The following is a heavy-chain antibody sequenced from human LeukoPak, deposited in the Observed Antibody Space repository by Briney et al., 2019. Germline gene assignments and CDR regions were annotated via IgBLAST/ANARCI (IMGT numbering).Heavy chain of an antibody. CDR3: AGSGSSWYSLDN. CDR2: IWYDGSNK. CDR1: GFAFASFA. J-gene: IGHJ4*02. V-gene: IGHV3-33*08. Sequence: PGGSLRLSCAASGFAFASFALSWVRQAPGKGLEWVAVIWYDGSNKYYADSVKGRFTISRDNSKNTLYLQMNSLRAEDTAVYYCAGSGSSWYSLDNWGQGTLVTVSS. D-gene: IGHD6-13*01.